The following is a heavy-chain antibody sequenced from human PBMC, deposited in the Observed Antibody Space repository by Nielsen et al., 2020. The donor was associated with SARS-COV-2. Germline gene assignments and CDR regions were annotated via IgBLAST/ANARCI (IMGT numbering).Heavy chain of an antibody. J-gene: IGHJ6*03. CDR3: ARGIAVAGTGYYYYYMDV. CDR1: GGSFSGYY. V-gene: IGHV4-34*01. D-gene: IGHD6-19*01. Sequence: SETLSLTCAVYGGSFSGYYWSWIRQPPGKGLEWIGEINHSGSTNYNPSLKSRVTISVDTSKNQFSLKLSSVTAADTAVYYCARGIAVAGTGYYYYYMDVWGKGTTVTVSS. CDR2: INHSGST.